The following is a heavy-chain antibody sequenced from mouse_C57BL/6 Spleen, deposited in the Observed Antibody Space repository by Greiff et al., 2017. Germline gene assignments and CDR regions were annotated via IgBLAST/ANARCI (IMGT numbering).Heavy chain of an antibody. CDR2: IWGVGST. Sequence: LMAPSQSLSITCTVSGFSLTSYGVDWVRQSPGKGLEWLGVIWGVGSTNYNSALKSRLSISKDNSKSQVFLKMNSLQTDDTAMYYCARSMVTTAYYAMDYWGQGTSVTVSS. J-gene: IGHJ4*01. CDR3: ARSMVTTAYYAMDY. D-gene: IGHD2-2*01. CDR1: GFSLTSYG. V-gene: IGHV2-6*01.